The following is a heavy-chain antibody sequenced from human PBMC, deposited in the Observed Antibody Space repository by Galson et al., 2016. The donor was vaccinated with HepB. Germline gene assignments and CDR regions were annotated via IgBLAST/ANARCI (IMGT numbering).Heavy chain of an antibody. CDR2: INPYNGNT. J-gene: IGHJ4*02. Sequence: SGYTFTSFGISWVRQAPGQGLEWMGWINPYNGNTNYAQKFQDRVTMTTDTSTSTAYMSLRSLTSDDADVYYCARDRDFWSGYFDYWGQGTLVTVSS. V-gene: IGHV1-18*01. CDR1: GYTFTSFG. CDR3: ARDRDFWSGYFDY. D-gene: IGHD3-3*01.